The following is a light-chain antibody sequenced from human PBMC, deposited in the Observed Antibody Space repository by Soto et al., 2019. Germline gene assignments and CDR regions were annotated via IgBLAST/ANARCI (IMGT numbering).Light chain of an antibody. CDR2: AAS. Sequence: DIQLTQSPSFLSASVRDRVTITCRASQGISSYLAWYQQKPGKAPKFLIYAASTLQSGVPSRFSGSGSGTEFTLTISSLQPEDFATYYCQGLNDYPITFGQGTRLEIK. J-gene: IGKJ5*01. V-gene: IGKV1-9*01. CDR3: QGLNDYPIT. CDR1: QGISSY.